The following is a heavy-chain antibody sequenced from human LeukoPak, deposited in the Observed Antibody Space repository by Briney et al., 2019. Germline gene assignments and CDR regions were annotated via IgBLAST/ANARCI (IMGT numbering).Heavy chain of an antibody. Sequence: PSETLSLTCAVYGGSFSGYYWSWIRQPPGKGLEWIGEINHSGSTNYNPSLKSRVTISVDTSKNQFSLKLSSVTAADTAVYYCARQTSSSSNNWFDPWGQGTLVTVSS. V-gene: IGHV4-34*01. D-gene: IGHD6-13*01. J-gene: IGHJ5*02. CDR2: INHSGST. CDR3: ARQTSSSSNNWFDP. CDR1: GGSFSGYY.